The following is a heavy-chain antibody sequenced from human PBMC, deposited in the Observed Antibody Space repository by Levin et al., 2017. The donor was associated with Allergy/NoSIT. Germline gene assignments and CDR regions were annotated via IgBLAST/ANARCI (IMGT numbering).Heavy chain of an antibody. CDR3: ASIGVVVVAATDY. CDR1: GFTFSDYY. J-gene: IGHJ4*02. V-gene: IGHV3-11*01. CDR2: ISSSGSTI. Sequence: GESLKISCAASGFTFSDYYMSWIRQAPGKGLEWVSYISSSGSTIYYADSVKGRFTISRDNAKNSLYLQMNSLRAEDTAVYYCASIGVVVVAATDYWGQGTLVTVSS. D-gene: IGHD2-15*01.